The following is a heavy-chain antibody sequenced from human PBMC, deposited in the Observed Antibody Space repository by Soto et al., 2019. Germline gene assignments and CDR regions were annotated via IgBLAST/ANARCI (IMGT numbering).Heavy chain of an antibody. CDR2: IYNSGST. V-gene: IGHV4-31*03. CDR3: ARDPAP. CDR1: GGSISSGGYY. J-gene: IGHJ5*02. Sequence: SETRCLSCTVSGGSISSGGYYWSWIRQHPGKGLEWIGYIYNSGSTYYNPSLQSRVTISADTSKNQFSLKLSSVTAADTAVNYCARDPAPWGQGTLVTVS.